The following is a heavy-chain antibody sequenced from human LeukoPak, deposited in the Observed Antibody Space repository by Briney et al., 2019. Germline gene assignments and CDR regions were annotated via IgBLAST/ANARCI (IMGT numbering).Heavy chain of an antibody. D-gene: IGHD1-26*01. Sequence: GRSLILSCAASGFTFSSYAMHWVRQAPGKGLEWVAVISYDGSNKYYADSVKGRFTISRDNSKNTLYLQMNSLRAEDTAVYYCARPRVGAAYYFDYWGQGTLVTVSS. CDR1: GFTFSSYA. CDR3: ARPRVGAAYYFDY. J-gene: IGHJ4*02. CDR2: ISYDGSNK. V-gene: IGHV3-30*04.